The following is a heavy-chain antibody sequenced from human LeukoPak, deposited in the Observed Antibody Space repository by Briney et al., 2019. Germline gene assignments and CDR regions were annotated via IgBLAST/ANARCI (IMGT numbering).Heavy chain of an antibody. CDR3: ARLGDGYFFDY. J-gene: IGHJ4*02. Sequence: SETLSLTCAVYGGSFSGYYWSWIRQPPGKGLEWIGSIYHSGSTYYNPSLKGRFTISVDTSKNQFSLKLSSVTAADTAVYYCARLGDGYFFDYWGQGTLVTVSS. D-gene: IGHD5-24*01. CDR1: GGSFSGYY. CDR2: IYHSGST. V-gene: IGHV4-34*01.